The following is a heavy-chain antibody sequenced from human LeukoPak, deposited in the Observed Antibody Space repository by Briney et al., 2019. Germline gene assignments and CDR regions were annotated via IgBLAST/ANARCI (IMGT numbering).Heavy chain of an antibody. D-gene: IGHD6-13*01. CDR3: ARDRVAAAASTVDY. Sequence: GGSLRLSCAASGFTFSTYWMTWVRQAPGKGLEWVANIKQDGSEKYYVDSVKGRFTISRDNAKNSLYLQMNSLRAEDTDVYYCARDRVAAAASTVDYWGQGTLVTVSS. CDR2: IKQDGSEK. J-gene: IGHJ4*02. CDR1: GFTFSTYW. V-gene: IGHV3-7*01.